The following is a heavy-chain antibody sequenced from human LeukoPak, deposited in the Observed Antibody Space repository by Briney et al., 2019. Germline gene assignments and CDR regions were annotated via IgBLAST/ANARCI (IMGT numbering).Heavy chain of an antibody. J-gene: IGHJ5*02. CDR1: GGSISSGDYY. D-gene: IGHD1-1*01. V-gene: IGHV4-30-4*01. Sequence: SETLSLTCTVSGGSISSGDYYWSWIRQPPGKGLEWIGYIYYSGSTYYNPSLKSRVTISVDTSKNQFSLKLSSVTAADTAVYYCARGTILGNWFGPWGQGTLVTVSS. CDR3: ARGTILGNWFGP. CDR2: IYYSGST.